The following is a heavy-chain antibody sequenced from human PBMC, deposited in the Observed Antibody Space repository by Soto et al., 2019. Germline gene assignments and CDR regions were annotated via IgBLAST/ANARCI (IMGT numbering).Heavy chain of an antibody. CDR2: INHSGST. D-gene: IGHD3-22*01. Sequence: PSETLSLTCAVYGGSFSGYYWSWIRQPPGKGLEWIGEINHSGSTNYNPSLKSRVTISVDTSKNQFSLKLSSVTAADTAVYYCERGLIRQDSSGYAVYAFDIWGQGTMVAVS. CDR3: ERGLIRQDSSGYAVYAFDI. CDR1: GGSFSGYY. V-gene: IGHV4-34*01. J-gene: IGHJ3*02.